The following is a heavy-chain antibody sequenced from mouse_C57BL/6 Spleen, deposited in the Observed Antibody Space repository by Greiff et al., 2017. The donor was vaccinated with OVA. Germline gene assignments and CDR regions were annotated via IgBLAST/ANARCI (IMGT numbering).Heavy chain of an antibody. D-gene: IGHD1-1*01. V-gene: IGHV14-1*01. J-gene: IGHJ2*01. CDR3: TTGYGSSYPYYFDY. Sequence: EVQLQQSGAELVRPGASVKLSCTASGFNIKDYYMHWVKQRPEQGLEWIGRIDPEDGDTEYAPKFQGKATMTADSSSNTAYLQLSSLTSEDTAVYYCTTGYGSSYPYYFDYWGQGTTLTVSS. CDR2: IDPEDGDT. CDR1: GFNIKDYY.